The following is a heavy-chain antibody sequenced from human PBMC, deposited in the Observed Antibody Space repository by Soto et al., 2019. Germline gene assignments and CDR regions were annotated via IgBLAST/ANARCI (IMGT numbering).Heavy chain of an antibody. J-gene: IGHJ3*02. CDR1: GFTFSNYN. D-gene: IGHD4-17*01. Sequence: PGGSLRLSCAASGFTFSNYNMNWVRQAPGKRLEWVSSISGSSSYIYYGDSLKGRFTISRDNARSSLYLQMNTLRAEDTAVYYFARQINGDYTAFDMWGQGTMVTVSS. V-gene: IGHV3-21*01. CDR2: ISGSSSYI. CDR3: ARQINGDYTAFDM.